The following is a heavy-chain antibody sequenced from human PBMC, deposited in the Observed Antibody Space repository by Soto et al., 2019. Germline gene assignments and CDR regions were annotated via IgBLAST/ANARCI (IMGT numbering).Heavy chain of an antibody. D-gene: IGHD3-10*02. Sequence: GGSLRLSCAASGFTFSSYAMSWVRQAPGKGLEWVSAISGSGGSTYYADSVKGRFTISRDNSKNTLYLQMNSLRAEDTVVYYCAKDNDRGVINYFDYWGQGTLVTVSS. V-gene: IGHV3-23*01. CDR3: AKDNDRGVINYFDY. CDR1: GFTFSSYA. J-gene: IGHJ4*02. CDR2: ISGSGGST.